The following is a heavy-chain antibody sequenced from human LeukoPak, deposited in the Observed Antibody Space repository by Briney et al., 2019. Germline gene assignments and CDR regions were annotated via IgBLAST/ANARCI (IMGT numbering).Heavy chain of an antibody. J-gene: IGHJ6*02. D-gene: IGHD3-22*01. Sequence: GESLKISCKGSGYSLTSYWIAWVRQMPGKGLEWMGIIYPGDSDTRYSPSFQGQVTISADKSISTAFLQWDSLKASDTAMYYCARHDPYYYDGSGYSSYGMDVWGQGTTVTVSS. V-gene: IGHV5-51*01. CDR1: GYSLTSYW. CDR3: ARHDPYYYDGSGYSSYGMDV. CDR2: IYPGDSDT.